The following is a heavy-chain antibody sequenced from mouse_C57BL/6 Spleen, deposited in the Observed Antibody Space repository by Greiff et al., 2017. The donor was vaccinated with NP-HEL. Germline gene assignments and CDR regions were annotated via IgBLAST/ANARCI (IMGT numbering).Heavy chain of an antibody. Sequence: QVQLKESGAELVKPGASVKISCKASGYAFSSYWMNWVKQRPGKGLEWIGQIYPGDGDTNYNGKFKGKATLTADKSSSTAYMQLSSLTSEDSAVYFCARTRDDSLAYWGQGTLVTVSA. CDR3: ARTRDDSLAY. D-gene: IGHD2-4*01. J-gene: IGHJ3*01. CDR2: IYPGDGDT. CDR1: GYAFSSYW. V-gene: IGHV1-80*01.